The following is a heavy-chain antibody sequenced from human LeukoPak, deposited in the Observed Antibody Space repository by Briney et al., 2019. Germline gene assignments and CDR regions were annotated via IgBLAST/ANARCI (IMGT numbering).Heavy chain of an antibody. D-gene: IGHD2-15*01. V-gene: IGHV1-18*01. Sequence: GASAKVSCKASGYTFTSYGICWVRQAPGQGLEWMGWISAYNGNTNYAQKLQGRVTMTTDTSTSTAYMELRSLRSDDTAVYYCARDPPRIVVVVAATNYYGMDVWGQGTTVTVSS. CDR1: GYTFTSYG. CDR3: ARDPPRIVVVVAATNYYGMDV. J-gene: IGHJ6*02. CDR2: ISAYNGNT.